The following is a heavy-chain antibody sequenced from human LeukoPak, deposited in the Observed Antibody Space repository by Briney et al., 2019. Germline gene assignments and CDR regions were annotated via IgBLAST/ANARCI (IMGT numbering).Heavy chain of an antibody. CDR2: IYTSGST. V-gene: IGHV4-4*07. D-gene: IGHD2-2*01. J-gene: IGHJ4*02. Sequence: SETLSLTCTVSGGSISSYYWSWIRQPAGKGLEWIGRIYTSGSTNYNPSLKSRVTMSVDTSKNQFSLKLSSVTAADTAVYYCARLEVGDIVVVPAAETYYFDYWGQGTLVTVSS. CDR3: ARLEVGDIVVVPAAETYYFDY. CDR1: GGSISSYY.